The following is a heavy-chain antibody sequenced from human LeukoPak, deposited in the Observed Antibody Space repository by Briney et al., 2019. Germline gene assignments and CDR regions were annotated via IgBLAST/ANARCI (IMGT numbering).Heavy chain of an antibody. D-gene: IGHD1-14*01. Sequence: PSETLSLTCTVSGGSISSGGYYWSWIRQHPGTGLEWLGYIYYSGSTYYNPSLKSRVTISVDTSKNQFSLKLSSVTAADTAVYYCARGRRVGTGTTHQLDYWGQGTLVTVSS. CDR3: ARGRRVGTGTTHQLDY. V-gene: IGHV4-31*03. CDR2: IYYSGST. CDR1: GGSISSGGYY. J-gene: IGHJ4*02.